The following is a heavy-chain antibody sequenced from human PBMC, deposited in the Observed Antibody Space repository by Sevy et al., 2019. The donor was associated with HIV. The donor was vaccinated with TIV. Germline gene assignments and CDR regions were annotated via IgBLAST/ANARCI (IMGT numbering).Heavy chain of an antibody. Sequence: GRSLRLSCAVSRFTFSNYGMHWVRQAPGKGLEWVALISYDGSNKHYADSVKGRFTISRDNVKNTLFLDMNSLRAEDTAIYYCAKDAGTYYLTYYFDFWGQGTLVTVSS. D-gene: IGHD1-26*01. CDR2: ISYDGSNK. CDR3: AKDAGTYYLTYYFDF. CDR1: RFTFSNYG. J-gene: IGHJ4*02. V-gene: IGHV3-33*05.